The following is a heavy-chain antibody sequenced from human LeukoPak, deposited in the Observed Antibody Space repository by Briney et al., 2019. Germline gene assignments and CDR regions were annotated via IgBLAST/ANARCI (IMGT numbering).Heavy chain of an antibody. CDR1: GFILNSYM. Sequence: KPGGSLRLSCAASGFILNSYMLNWVRQAPGKGLEWVSSISSSSSYIYYADSVKGRFTISRDNAKNSLYLQMNSLRAEDTAVYYCASKGYSGYRWGQGTLVTVSS. CDR3: ASKGYSGYR. V-gene: IGHV3-21*01. CDR2: ISSSSSYI. J-gene: IGHJ4*02. D-gene: IGHD5-12*01.